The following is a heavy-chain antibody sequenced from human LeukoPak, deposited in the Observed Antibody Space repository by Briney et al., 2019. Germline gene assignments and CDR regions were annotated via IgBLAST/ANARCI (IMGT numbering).Heavy chain of an antibody. V-gene: IGHV1-2*02. CDR1: ENTFTGHY. J-gene: IGHJ4*02. D-gene: IGHD1-7*01. CDR2: ISPDNGGT. CDR3: ARYSAQGTY. Sequence: ASVKVSCKASENTFTGHYVHWVRQAPGQGLEWMGWISPDNGGTNYAQKFRGRVTVTRDTSIRTAYMELGSLTSDDTAVYYCARYSAQGTYWGQETLVTVSS.